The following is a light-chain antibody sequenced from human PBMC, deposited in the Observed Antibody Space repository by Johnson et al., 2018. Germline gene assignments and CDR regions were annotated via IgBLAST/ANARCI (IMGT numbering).Light chain of an antibody. J-gene: IGLJ1*01. CDR1: SSNIGNNY. Sequence: QSVLTQPPSVSAAPGQKVTISCSASSSNIGNNYVSWYQQLPGTAPKLLIYENNKRPSGIPDRFSGSKSGTSATLGITGLPIGDEADYYCGTWDSSLSAGNVFGTGTKVTVL. CDR2: ENN. V-gene: IGLV1-51*02. CDR3: GTWDSSLSAGNV.